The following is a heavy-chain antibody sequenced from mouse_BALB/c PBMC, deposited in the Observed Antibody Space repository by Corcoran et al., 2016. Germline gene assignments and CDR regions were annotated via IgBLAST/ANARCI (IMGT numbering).Heavy chain of an antibody. Sequence: QIQLVQSGPALKKPGETVKISCKASGYTFTNYGMNWVKQAPGKGLKWMGWINTYTGEPTYADDFKGRFAFSLETSASTASLQINNLKNEDTATYFCATGTYYLDYWGQGTTLTVSS. J-gene: IGHJ2*01. CDR3: ATGTYYLDY. CDR2: INTYTGEP. V-gene: IGHV9-3-1*01. D-gene: IGHD4-1*01. CDR1: GYTFTNYG.